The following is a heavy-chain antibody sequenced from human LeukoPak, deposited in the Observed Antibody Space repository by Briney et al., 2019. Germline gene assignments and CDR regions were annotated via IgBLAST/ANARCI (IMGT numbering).Heavy chain of an antibody. V-gene: IGHV5-51*01. Sequence: GESLKISCKGSGYSFASYWIGWVRQMPWKGLEWMGIIYPGDSDTRYSPSFQGQVTISADKSISTAYLQWSSLKASDTAMYYCARRYRSGGSCYHFDYWGQGTLVTVSS. J-gene: IGHJ4*02. CDR3: ARRYRSGGSCYHFDY. CDR1: GYSFASYW. CDR2: IYPGDSDT. D-gene: IGHD2-15*01.